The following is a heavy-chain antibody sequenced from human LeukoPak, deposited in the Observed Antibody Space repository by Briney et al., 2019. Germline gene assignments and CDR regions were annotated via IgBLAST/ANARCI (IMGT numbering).Heavy chain of an antibody. Sequence: PSETLSLTCTVSGGSISSGDYYWSWIRQPPGKGLEWIGYIYYIGNTSYNPSLKSRVTISVDTSKDQFSLKLSSVTAADTAVYYCARSRSSLPVVNWYFDLWGRGTLVTVSS. D-gene: IGHD6-13*01. CDR1: GGSISSGDYY. CDR2: IYYIGNT. CDR3: ARSRSSLPVVNWYFDL. V-gene: IGHV4-30-4*02. J-gene: IGHJ2*01.